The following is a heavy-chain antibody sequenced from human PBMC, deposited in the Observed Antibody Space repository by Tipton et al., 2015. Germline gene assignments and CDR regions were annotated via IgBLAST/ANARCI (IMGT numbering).Heavy chain of an antibody. D-gene: IGHD5-18*01. V-gene: IGHV4-30-4*01. J-gene: IGHJ5*01. CDR3: ASVNTGLAFDS. Sequence: TLSLTCTVSGDSISSGDYYWSWLRQPPGKGLEWIGYIYYSGSTDSNPSLKSRVTISVDTSNNQFSLKLSSVTAADTAIYYCASVNTGLAFDSWGQGTLITVSS. CDR2: IYYSGST. CDR1: GDSISSGDYY.